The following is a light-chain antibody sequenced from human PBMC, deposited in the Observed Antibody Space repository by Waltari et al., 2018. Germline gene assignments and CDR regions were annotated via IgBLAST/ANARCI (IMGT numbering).Light chain of an antibody. Sequence: QSALTQPASVSGSPGQSITISCTGTSSDVGSYNLVSWYQQHPGKAPKLMIYEVSKRPSGVSNRFSRSKSGNTASLTISGLQAEDEADYYCCSYAGSSTHVVFGGGTKLTVL. CDR3: CSYAGSSTHVV. CDR2: EVS. CDR1: SSDVGSYNL. J-gene: IGLJ2*01. V-gene: IGLV2-23*02.